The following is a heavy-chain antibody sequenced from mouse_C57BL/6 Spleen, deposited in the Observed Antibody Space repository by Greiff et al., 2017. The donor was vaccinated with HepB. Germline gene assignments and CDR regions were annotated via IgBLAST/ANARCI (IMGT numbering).Heavy chain of an antibody. D-gene: IGHD1-1*01. Sequence: VQLQQSGPELVKPGASVKISCKASGYTFTDYYMNWVKQSHGKSLEWIGDINPNNGGTSYNQKFKGKATLTVDKSSSTAYMQLSSLTSEDSAVYYCARDYYGSSLDYWGQGTTLTVSS. CDR1: GYTFTDYY. V-gene: IGHV1-26*01. CDR2: INPNNGGT. J-gene: IGHJ2*01. CDR3: ARDYYGSSLDY.